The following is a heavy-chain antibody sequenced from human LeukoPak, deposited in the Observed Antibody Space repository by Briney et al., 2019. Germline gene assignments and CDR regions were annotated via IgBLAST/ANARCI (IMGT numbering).Heavy chain of an antibody. Sequence: PSETLSLTCAVYGGSFSGYYWSWIRQPPGKGLEWIGEINHSGSTNYNPSLKSRVTISVDTSKNQFSLKLSSVTAADTAVYYCARERVLPITISGVVQTQMRDAFDIWGQGTMVTVSS. CDR1: GGSFSGYY. D-gene: IGHD3-3*01. CDR2: INHSGST. V-gene: IGHV4-34*01. CDR3: ARERVLPITISGVVQTQMRDAFDI. J-gene: IGHJ3*02.